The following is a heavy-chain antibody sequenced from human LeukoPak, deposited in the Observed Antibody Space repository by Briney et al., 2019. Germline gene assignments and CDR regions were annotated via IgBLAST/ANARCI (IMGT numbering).Heavy chain of an antibody. CDR1: GLSITSYL. Sequence: SETLSLTCTLSGLSITSYLWRWLRQPPGKGLEWTGYLYHSGTNKYNPSLKSRVTISVDTSKNPLSLKMSSVTTADTAVYYCAQIAPYTPGYSQHWGQGTLATVSS. CDR2: LYHSGTN. D-gene: IGHD2/OR15-2a*01. CDR3: AQIAPYTPGYSQH. V-gene: IGHV4-59*01. J-gene: IGHJ1*01.